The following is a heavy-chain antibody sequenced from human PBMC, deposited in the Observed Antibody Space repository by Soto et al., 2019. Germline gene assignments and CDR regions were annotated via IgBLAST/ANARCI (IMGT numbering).Heavy chain of an antibody. CDR3: AKDSILATARGLLFYY. CDR1: GFTFSSYA. D-gene: IGHD2-15*01. J-gene: IGHJ4*02. Sequence: EVQLLESGGGLVQPGGSLRLSCAASGFTFSSYAMSWVRQAPGKGLEWVSAISGSGGSPYYADSVKGRFTISRDHSTDTLYLQMSSLRAADTAVYYCAKDSILATARGLLFYYWGQGPLVTVSS. CDR2: ISGSGGSP. V-gene: IGHV3-23*01.